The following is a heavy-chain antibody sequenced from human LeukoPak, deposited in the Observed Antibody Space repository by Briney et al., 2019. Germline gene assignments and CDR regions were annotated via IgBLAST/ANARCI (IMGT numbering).Heavy chain of an antibody. CDR2: IYHSGST. Sequence: PSETLSLTCTVSGGSSSSYSWSWIRQPPGKGLEWIGEIYHSGSTNYNPSLKSRVTISVDKSKNQFSLKLSSVTAADTAVYYCAWTGIVGATNIDCWGQGTLVTVSS. D-gene: IGHD1-26*01. J-gene: IGHJ4*02. CDR1: GGSSSSYS. V-gene: IGHV4-59*12. CDR3: AWTGIVGATNIDC.